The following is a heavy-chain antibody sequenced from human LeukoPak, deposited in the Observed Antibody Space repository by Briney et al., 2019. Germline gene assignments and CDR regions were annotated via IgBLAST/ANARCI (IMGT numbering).Heavy chain of an antibody. V-gene: IGHV4-38-2*02. CDR1: DYSIGSGYS. Sequence: PSETLSLTCTVSDYSIGSGYSWGWIRQPPGKGLEWIATISHDRTTFYNPSLKSRVTMTLDTSRNQFSLRLSSVTAADTAVYYCARDLSVYYYYYFDFWGQGTLVTVSS. D-gene: IGHD3-22*01. J-gene: IGHJ4*02. CDR3: ARDLSVYYYYYFDF. CDR2: ISHDRTT.